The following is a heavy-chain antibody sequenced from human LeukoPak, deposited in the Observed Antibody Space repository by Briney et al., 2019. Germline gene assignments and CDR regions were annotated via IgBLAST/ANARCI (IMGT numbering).Heavy chain of an antibody. D-gene: IGHD4-17*01. Sequence: PSETLSLTCTVSGGSISSGDYYWSWIRQPPGKGLEWIGYIYYSGSTNYNPSLKSRVTISVDTSKNQFSLKLSSVTAADTAVYYCAREKDYGDYADWFDPWGQGTLVTVSS. V-gene: IGHV4-61*08. CDR3: AREKDYGDYADWFDP. J-gene: IGHJ5*02. CDR1: GGSISSGDYY. CDR2: IYYSGST.